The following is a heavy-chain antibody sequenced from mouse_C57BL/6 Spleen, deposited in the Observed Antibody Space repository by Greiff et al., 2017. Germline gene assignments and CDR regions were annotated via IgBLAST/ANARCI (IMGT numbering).Heavy chain of an antibody. CDR3: ARHDGYPNGYFDV. J-gene: IGHJ1*03. D-gene: IGHD2-3*01. CDR1: GYTFTSYW. Sequence: QVQLQQPGAELVKPGASVKLSCKASGYTFTSYWMHWVKQRPGQGLEWIGMIHPNSGSTNYNEKFKSKATLTVDKSSSTAYMQLSSLTSEDSAVYYCARHDGYPNGYFDVWGTGTTVTVSS. V-gene: IGHV1-64*01. CDR2: IHPNSGST.